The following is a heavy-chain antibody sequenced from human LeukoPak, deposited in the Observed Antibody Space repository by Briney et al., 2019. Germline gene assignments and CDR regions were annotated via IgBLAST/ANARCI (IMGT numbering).Heavy chain of an antibody. CDR1: GGSFSGYY. CDR2: INHSGST. D-gene: IGHD5-18*01. Sequence: SETLSLTCAVYGGSFSGYYWSWIRQPPGKGLEWIGEINHSGSTNYNPSLKSRVTISVDTSKNQFSLKLSSVTAADTAVYYCASTEGYSYGSLPDYWGQGTLVTVSS. CDR3: ASTEGYSYGSLPDY. V-gene: IGHV4-34*01. J-gene: IGHJ4*02.